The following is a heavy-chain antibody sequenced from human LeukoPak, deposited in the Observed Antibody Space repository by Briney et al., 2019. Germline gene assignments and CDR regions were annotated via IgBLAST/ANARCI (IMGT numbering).Heavy chain of an antibody. J-gene: IGHJ4*02. V-gene: IGHV4-4*07. CDR1: GGSVNSYS. CDR2: ISNTGST. Sequence: SETLSLTCTVSGGSVNSYSWSWIRQAAGQTLEWIGRISNTGSTDYKSSLKSRITLSVDTSKSHFSLTLRSVTAADTAVYYCARGGYSSGWTVFDYWGQGTLVTVSS. D-gene: IGHD6-19*01. CDR3: ARGGYSSGWTVFDY.